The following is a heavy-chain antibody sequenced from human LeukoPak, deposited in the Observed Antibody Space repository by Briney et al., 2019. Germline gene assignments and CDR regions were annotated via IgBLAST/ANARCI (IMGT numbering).Heavy chain of an antibody. CDR1: GFTFSSYE. CDR3: ARDFQTVGRGLGDY. V-gene: IGHV3-48*03. Sequence: GGSLRLSCAASGFTFSSYEMNWVRQAPGKGLKWVSYISSSGSTIYYADSVKGRFTISRDNAKNSLYPQMNSLRAEDTAVYYCARDFQTVGRGLGDYWGQGTLVTVSS. CDR2: ISSSGSTI. D-gene: IGHD3-10*01. J-gene: IGHJ4*02.